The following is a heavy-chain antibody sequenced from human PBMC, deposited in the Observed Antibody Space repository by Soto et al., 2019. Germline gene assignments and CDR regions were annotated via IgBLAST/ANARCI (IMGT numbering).Heavy chain of an antibody. CDR1: GGSISSGGYY. CDR2: IYYSGFT. V-gene: IGHV4-31*03. CDR3: ARYNAASGTYYFDY. J-gene: IGHJ4*02. Sequence: SETLSLTCTVSGGSISSGGYYWSWIRQHPGKGLEWIGYIYYSGFTYYNPSLKSRVTISVDTSKNQFSLKLSSVTAADTAVYYCARYNAASGTYYFDYWGQGALVTVSS. D-gene: IGHD6-13*01.